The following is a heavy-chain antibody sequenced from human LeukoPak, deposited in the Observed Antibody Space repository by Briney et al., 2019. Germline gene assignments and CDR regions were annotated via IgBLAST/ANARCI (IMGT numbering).Heavy chain of an antibody. CDR2: IKQDGSEK. D-gene: IGHD6-13*01. CDR3: AREWQGGIAAAGTRIEGDY. Sequence: GGSLRLSCAVSGFSVSGYWMTWVLQAPGKGLEWVANIKQDGSEKNYVDSVKGRFTTSRDNAENSLFLQMNSLRVEDTAVYYCAREWQGGIAAAGTRIEGDYWGQGTLVAVSS. V-gene: IGHV3-7*01. J-gene: IGHJ4*02. CDR1: GFSVSGYW.